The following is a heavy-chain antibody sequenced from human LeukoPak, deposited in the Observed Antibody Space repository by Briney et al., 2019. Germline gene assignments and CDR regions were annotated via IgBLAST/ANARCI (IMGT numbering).Heavy chain of an antibody. J-gene: IGHJ4*02. D-gene: IGHD4/OR15-4a*01. CDR1: GFTFSFYS. V-gene: IGHV3-21*01. Sequence: GGSLRLSCAASGFTFSFYSMNWVRQAPGKGLEWVSSISSGSSYIYYADSVKGRFTISRDNAKNSLYLQMDSLRAEDTAVYYCAREEMDYGYYDHWGQGTLVTVSS. CDR3: AREEMDYGYYDH. CDR2: ISSGSSYI.